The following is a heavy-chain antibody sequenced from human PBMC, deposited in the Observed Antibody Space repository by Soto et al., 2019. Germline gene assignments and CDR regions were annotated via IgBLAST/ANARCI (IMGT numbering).Heavy chain of an antibody. D-gene: IGHD2-15*01. CDR2: INHSGST. Sequence: QVQLQQWGAGLLKPSETLSLTCAVYGGSFSGYYWSWIRQPPGKGLEWIGEINHSGSTNYNPSLKSRVTISVDTSKNQFFLKLSSVTAADTAVYYCARVGYCSGGSCDYWGQGTLVTVSS. J-gene: IGHJ4*02. CDR1: GGSFSGYY. V-gene: IGHV4-34*01. CDR3: ARVGYCSGGSCDY.